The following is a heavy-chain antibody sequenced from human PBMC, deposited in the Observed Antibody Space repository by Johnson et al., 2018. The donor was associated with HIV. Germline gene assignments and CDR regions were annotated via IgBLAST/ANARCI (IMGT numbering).Heavy chain of an antibody. D-gene: IGHD6-6*01. Sequence: QVQLVESGGGVVQPGGSLRLSCAVSGFTFRSYGMHWVRQAPGKGLEWVAFIWYDGSDKFYVESVKGRFTISRDNSKNIVYLQMNSLRGEDKAVYFCAKDSLVMAASPGALDIWGQGTMVTVSS. CDR1: GFTFRSYG. J-gene: IGHJ3*02. CDR2: IWYDGSDK. V-gene: IGHV3-30*02. CDR3: AKDSLVMAASPGALDI.